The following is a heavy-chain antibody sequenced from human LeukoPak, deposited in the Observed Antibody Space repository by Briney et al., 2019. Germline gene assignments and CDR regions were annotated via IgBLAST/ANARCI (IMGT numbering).Heavy chain of an antibody. CDR2: IRISSSYI. Sequence: GGTLSPSCAASGFTFSSYSMNWICIAPPTGLERVSSIRISSSYIYYADSVKGRFTITRANAKNSLYLQMNSLRAEDTAVYYCARVGDYYNSSGYGSYYFDYWGQGTLVTVSS. CDR1: GFTFSSYS. D-gene: IGHD3-22*01. J-gene: IGHJ4*02. V-gene: IGHV3-21*01. CDR3: ARVGDYYNSSGYGSYYFDY.